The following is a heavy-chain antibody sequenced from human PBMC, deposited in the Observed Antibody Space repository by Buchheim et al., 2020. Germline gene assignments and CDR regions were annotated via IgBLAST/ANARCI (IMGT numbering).Heavy chain of an antibody. J-gene: IGHJ4*02. CDR3: AKTLGSSGWYYFGDY. CDR1: GFTFSSYA. D-gene: IGHD6-19*01. V-gene: IGHV3-23*01. Sequence: EVQLSESGGGLVQPGGSLRLSCAASGFTFSSYAMSWVRQAPGKGLEWVSGFSDSGGSTYYTYSVKVRFTIPRDNSKEPLYLQMNSLRVEDTAVYYCAKTLGSSGWYYFGDYWGQGTL. CDR2: FSDSGGST.